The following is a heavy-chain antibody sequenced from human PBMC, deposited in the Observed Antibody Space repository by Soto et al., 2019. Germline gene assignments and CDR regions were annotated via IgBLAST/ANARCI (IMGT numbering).Heavy chain of an antibody. CDR1: GYTLTELS. D-gene: IGHD4-17*01. CDR2: FDPEDGET. J-gene: IGHJ3*02. CDR3: ATVNYGDYDDAFDI. Sequence: GASVKVSCKVSGYTLTELSMHWVRQAPGKGLEWMGGFDPEDGETIYAQKFQGRVTMTEDTSTDTAYMELSSLRSEDTAMYYCATVNYGDYDDAFDIWGQGTMVTVSS. V-gene: IGHV1-24*01.